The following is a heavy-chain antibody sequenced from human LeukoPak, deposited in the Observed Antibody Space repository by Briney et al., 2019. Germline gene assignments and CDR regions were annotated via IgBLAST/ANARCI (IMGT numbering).Heavy chain of an antibody. CDR3: ARDRPAAPVYYYYYMDV. Sequence: SQTLSLTCAISGDSVSSNSAAWNWIRQSPSRGLEWLGRTYYRSKWYNDYAVSVKSRITINPDTSKNQFSLQLNSVTPEDTAVYYCARDRPAAPVYYYYYMDVWGKGTTVTVSS. V-gene: IGHV6-1*01. D-gene: IGHD2-2*01. CDR2: TYYRSKWYN. J-gene: IGHJ6*03. CDR1: GDSVSSNSAA.